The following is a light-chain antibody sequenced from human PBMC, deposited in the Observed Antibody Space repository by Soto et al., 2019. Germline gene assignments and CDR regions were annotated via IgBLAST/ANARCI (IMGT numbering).Light chain of an antibody. CDR3: HQYNYYRPT. CDR2: DAS. Sequence: VQVTQSASTLSASVGDRVTITCRASQPIRTWLAWYQEKPGKAPKLLIYDASSLEGGVPSRFSGSGSGTEFTLTISSLQLDDFATYYCHQYNYYRPTFGQGTKADIK. J-gene: IGKJ1*01. CDR1: QPIRTW. V-gene: IGKV1-5*01.